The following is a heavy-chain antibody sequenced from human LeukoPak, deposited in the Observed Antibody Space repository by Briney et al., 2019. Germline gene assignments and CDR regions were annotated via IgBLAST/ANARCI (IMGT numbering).Heavy chain of an antibody. CDR1: GFTFSNYG. J-gene: IGHJ4*02. D-gene: IGHD3-16*02. Sequence: GGSLRLSCAASGFTFSNYGMSWVRQAPGRGLEWVSAISGSGGGTYYADSVKGRFTISRDNAKNTLYLQMNSLRAEDTAVYYCAFPSYYFDYWGQGTLVTVSS. CDR2: ISGSGGGT. CDR3: AFPSYYFDY. V-gene: IGHV3-23*01.